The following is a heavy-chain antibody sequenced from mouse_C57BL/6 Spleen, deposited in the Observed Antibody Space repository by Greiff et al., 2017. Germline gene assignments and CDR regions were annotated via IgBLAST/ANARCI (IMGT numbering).Heavy chain of an antibody. CDR3: AREGGTGYFDV. J-gene: IGHJ1*03. D-gene: IGHD3-3*01. Sequence: EVKLMESGPGLVKPSQSLSLTCSVTGYSITSGYYWNWIRQFPGNKLEWMGYISYDGSNNYNPSLKNRISITRDTSKNQFFLKLNSVTTEDTATYYCAREGGTGYFDVWGTGTTVTVSS. CDR1: GYSITSGYY. CDR2: ISYDGSN. V-gene: IGHV3-6*01.